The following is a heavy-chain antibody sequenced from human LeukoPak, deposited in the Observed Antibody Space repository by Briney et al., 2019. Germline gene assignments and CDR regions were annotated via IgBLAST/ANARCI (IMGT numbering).Heavy chain of an antibody. CDR3: AKSITMVRGASFDY. D-gene: IGHD3-10*01. V-gene: IGHV3-23*01. Sequence: PGGSLRLSCAASGFTFSSYAMSWVRQAPGKGLEWVSAISGSGGSTYYADSGKGRFTISRDNSKNTLYLQMNSLRAEDTAVYYCAKSITMVRGASFDYWGQGTLVTVSS. J-gene: IGHJ4*02. CDR1: GFTFSSYA. CDR2: ISGSGGST.